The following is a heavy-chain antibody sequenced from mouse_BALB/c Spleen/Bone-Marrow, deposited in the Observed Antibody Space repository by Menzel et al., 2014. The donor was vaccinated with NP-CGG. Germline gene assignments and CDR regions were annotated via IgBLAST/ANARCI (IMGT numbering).Heavy chain of an antibody. D-gene: IGHD2-14*01. J-gene: IGHJ1*01. Sequence: QVQLQQSGAELVRPGTSLKVSCKASGYAFTNYLIEWIKQRPGQGLEWIGVINPGSGGTNYNEKFKGKATLTADKSSFTAYIQLSSLTSDDSAVYFCAREQVRFFDVWGAGTTVTVSS. V-gene: IGHV1-54*01. CDR3: AREQVRFFDV. CDR2: INPGSGGT. CDR1: GYAFTNYL.